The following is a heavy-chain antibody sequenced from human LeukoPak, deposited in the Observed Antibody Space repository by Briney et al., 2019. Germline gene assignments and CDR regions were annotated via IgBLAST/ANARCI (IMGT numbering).Heavy chain of an antibody. CDR2: INHSGST. Sequence: PSETLSLTCAVYGGSFSGYYWSWIRHPPGKGLEWIGEINHSGSTNYIPSLKSRVTISVDTSKNQFSLTLSSVTAADTAVYYCARGRYRHYYGSGSPPNDAFDIWGQGTMVTVSS. J-gene: IGHJ3*02. CDR3: ARGRYRHYYGSGSPPNDAFDI. D-gene: IGHD3-10*01. CDR1: GGSFSGYY. V-gene: IGHV4-34*01.